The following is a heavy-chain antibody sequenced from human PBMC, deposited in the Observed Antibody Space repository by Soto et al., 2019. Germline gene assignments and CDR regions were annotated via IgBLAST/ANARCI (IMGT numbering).Heavy chain of an antibody. CDR1: GFTFSTYA. Sequence: EVQVLESGGALVQPGGSLRLSCAASGFTFSTYAMNWVRQAPGKGLEWVSAITYNGASTYYAESVKGRLSISRDNSKNTLYLQMNSLRAEDTAVYYCAKSRGRDIGHDYGSYFDQWGQGTLVIVSS. D-gene: IGHD5-12*01. V-gene: IGHV3-23*01. CDR2: ITYNGAST. CDR3: AKSRGRDIGHDYGSYFDQ. J-gene: IGHJ4*02.